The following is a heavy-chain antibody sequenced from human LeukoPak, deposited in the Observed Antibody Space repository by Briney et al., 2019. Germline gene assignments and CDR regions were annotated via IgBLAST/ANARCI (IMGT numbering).Heavy chain of an antibody. V-gene: IGHV3-20*04. CDR3: ARVHTVVTPFDS. CDR1: GITFSSYG. D-gene: IGHD4-23*01. Sequence: RTGGSLRLSCAASGITFSSYGMSWVRQAPGKGLEWVSGINWNGGSTGYADSVKGRFTISRDNAKNSLYLQMNSLRAEDTAVYYCARVHTVVTPFDSWGQGTLVTVSS. J-gene: IGHJ4*02. CDR2: INWNGGST.